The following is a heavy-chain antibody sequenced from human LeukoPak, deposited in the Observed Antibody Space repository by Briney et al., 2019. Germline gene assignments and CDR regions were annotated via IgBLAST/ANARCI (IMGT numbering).Heavy chain of an antibody. CDR2: IYYSGST. CDR1: GGSISSYY. J-gene: IGHJ5*02. CDR3: ASEKGYCSGGSCYSSGFDP. D-gene: IGHD2-15*01. V-gene: IGHV4-59*01. Sequence: PSETLSLTCTVSGGSISSYYWSWIRQPPGKGLEWIGYIYYSGSTNYNPSLKSRVTISVDTSKNQFSLKLNSVTAADTAVYYCASEKGYCSGGSCYSSGFDPWGQGTLVTVSS.